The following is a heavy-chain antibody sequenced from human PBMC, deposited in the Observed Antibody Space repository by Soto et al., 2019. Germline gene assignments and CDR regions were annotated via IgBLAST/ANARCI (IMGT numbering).Heavy chain of an antibody. Sequence: EVQLVESGGGLVKPGGSLRLSCAASGFTFSSYSMNWVRQAPGKGLEWVSSISSSSSYIYYADSVKGRFTISRDNAKNSLYLQMNSLRAEDTAVYYCARDNAPSITMVRESPSYYYGMDVWGQGTTVTVSS. CDR1: GFTFSSYS. CDR2: ISSSSSYI. D-gene: IGHD3-10*01. J-gene: IGHJ6*02. V-gene: IGHV3-21*01. CDR3: ARDNAPSITMVRESPSYYYGMDV.